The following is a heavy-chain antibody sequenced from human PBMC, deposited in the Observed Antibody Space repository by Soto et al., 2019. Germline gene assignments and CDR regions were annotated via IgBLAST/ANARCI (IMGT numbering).Heavy chain of an antibody. CDR1: GGSISSGGYS. CDR3: ARHNPWGPLDY. J-gene: IGHJ4*02. V-gene: IGHV4-30-2*03. D-gene: IGHD3-16*01. Sequence: SETLSLTCAVSGGSISSGGYSWSWIRQPPGKGLEWIGYIYHSGSTYYNPSLKSRVTISVDTPRNQFSLKLSSLTAADTAVYYCARHNPWGPLDYWGQGTLVTVSS. CDR2: IYHSGST.